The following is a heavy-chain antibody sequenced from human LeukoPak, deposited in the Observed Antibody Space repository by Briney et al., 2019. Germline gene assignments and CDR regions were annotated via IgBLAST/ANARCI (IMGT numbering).Heavy chain of an antibody. CDR2: IKQDGSEK. CDR1: GFTFSSYW. Sequence: GGSLRVSCAASGFTFSSYWMSWVRQAPGKGLEWVANIKQDGSEKYYVDSVKGRFTISRDNAKNSLYLQMNSLRAGDTAVYYCARDYGSGWSQLYYFDYWGQGTLVTVSS. J-gene: IGHJ4*02. V-gene: IGHV3-7*01. D-gene: IGHD6-19*01. CDR3: ARDYGSGWSQLYYFDY.